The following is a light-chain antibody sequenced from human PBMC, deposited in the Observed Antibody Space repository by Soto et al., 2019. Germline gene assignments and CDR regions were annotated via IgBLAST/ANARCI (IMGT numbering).Light chain of an antibody. V-gene: IGLV2-23*02. CDR1: SGDVGNYDL. CDR2: EVS. CDR3: CSYAGNGAWV. J-gene: IGLJ3*02. Sequence: QSALTQPASVSGSPGQSITISCSGSSGDVGNYDLVSWYQQIPGKAPQLMIFEVSRRPSRVSDRFSGSKSGNTASLTISGLQAEDEGDFYCCSYAGNGAWVFGGGTKVTVL.